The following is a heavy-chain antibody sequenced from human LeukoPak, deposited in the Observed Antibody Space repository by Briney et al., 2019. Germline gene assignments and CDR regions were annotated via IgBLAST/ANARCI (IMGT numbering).Heavy chain of an antibody. CDR2: IIPILGIA. J-gene: IGHJ4*02. V-gene: IGHV1-69*04. D-gene: IGHD3-22*01. CDR1: GGTFSSYA. Sequence: ASVKVSCKASGGTFSSYAISWVRQAPGQGLEWMGRIIPILGIANYAQKFQGRVTITADKSTSTAYMELSSLRSEDTAVYYCASVGDSSGYYYVDYWGQGTLVTVSS. CDR3: ASVGDSSGYYYVDY.